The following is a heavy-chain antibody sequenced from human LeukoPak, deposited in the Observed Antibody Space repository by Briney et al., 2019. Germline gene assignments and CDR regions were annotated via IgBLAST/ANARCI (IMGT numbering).Heavy chain of an antibody. V-gene: IGHV5-51*01. CDR1: GYSFTNYW. CDR3: ARRWRIGWFDP. D-gene: IGHD2-15*01. CDR2: IYPADSDT. J-gene: IGHJ5*02. Sequence: GESLQISCKGSGYSFTNYWIGWVRQMPGKGLEWMGIIYPADSDTRYNPAFQGQVTISVDKSLNTAYLQWSSLKAPDTAIYYCARRWRIGWFDPWGQGTLVTVSS.